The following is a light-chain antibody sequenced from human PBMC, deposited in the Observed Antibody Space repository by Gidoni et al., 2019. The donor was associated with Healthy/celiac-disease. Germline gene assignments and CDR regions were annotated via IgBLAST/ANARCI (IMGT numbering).Light chain of an antibody. J-gene: IGKJ1*01. CDR3: QQANSFPWT. CDR1: QGISSW. CDR2: GAS. Sequence: TQTLQSPSSVSASVGDRATITSRASQGISSWLAWYQQKPGKAAKLLIYGASSLQSGVPSSFSGSGSGTDFTLTISSLQPEDFAAYYCQQANSFPWTFGQGTKVEIK. V-gene: IGKV1-12*01.